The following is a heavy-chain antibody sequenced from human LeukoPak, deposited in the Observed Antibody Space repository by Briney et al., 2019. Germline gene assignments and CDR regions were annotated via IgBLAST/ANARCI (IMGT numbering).Heavy chain of an antibody. Sequence: GGSLRLSCAASGFTFSSYAMHWVRQAPGKGLEWVAVISYDGSNKYYADSVKGRFTISRDNSKNTLYLQMNSLRAEDTAVYYCARASGYSYGTRYFDYWGQGTLVTVSS. CDR3: ARASGYSYGTRYFDY. J-gene: IGHJ4*02. CDR2: ISYDGSNK. D-gene: IGHD5-18*01. V-gene: IGHV3-30*04. CDR1: GFTFSSYA.